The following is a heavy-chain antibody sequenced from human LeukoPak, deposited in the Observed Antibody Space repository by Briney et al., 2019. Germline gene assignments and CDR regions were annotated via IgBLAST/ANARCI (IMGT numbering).Heavy chain of an antibody. D-gene: IGHD3-10*01. CDR1: GYTFTGYF. Sequence: ASVKVSCMASGYTFTGYFIHWVRQAPGQGLEWMGRINPNSGGTNYAQKFQGRDTTTRDTSITTAYMELIRLRSDDTAEYYCARPPVGTMLQGGLYYYGMDVWGQGTTVTVSS. CDR2: INPNSGGT. CDR3: ARPPVGTMLQGGLYYYGMDV. V-gene: IGHV1-2*06. J-gene: IGHJ6*02.